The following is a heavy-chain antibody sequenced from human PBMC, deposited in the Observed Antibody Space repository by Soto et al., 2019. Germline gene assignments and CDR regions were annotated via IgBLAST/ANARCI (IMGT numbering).Heavy chain of an antibody. V-gene: IGHV4-34*01. CDR1: GGFLSESY. D-gene: IGHD3-16*01. J-gene: IGHJ5*02. CDR3: VRIRYQLPSSVLWLDP. Sequence: LSLTFSVYGGFLSESYWTWIRQPPGKGLEWIGEINHVGGTNYNPSLKSRVTMSVDTSQNQFSLRLISVTAADTAMYFCVRIRYQLPSSVLWLDPWGQGTPVTVSS. CDR2: INHVGGT.